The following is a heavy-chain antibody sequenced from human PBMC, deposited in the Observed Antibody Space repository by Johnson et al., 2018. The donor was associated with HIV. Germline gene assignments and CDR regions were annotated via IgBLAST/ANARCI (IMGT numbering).Heavy chain of an antibody. Sequence: EVQLVESGGGLVKPGGSLRLSCAVSGFTFSDHYMSWIRQAPGKGLEWVSVIYSGGSPYYADSVKGRFTISRDNSKNTLYLQMNSLRAEDTAVYYCSRPWGASSSPDSFDLWGQGTMVTVSS. CDR3: SRPWGASSSPDSFDL. V-gene: IGHV3-66*01. D-gene: IGHD6-13*01. CDR1: GFTFSDHY. J-gene: IGHJ3*01. CDR2: IYSGGSP.